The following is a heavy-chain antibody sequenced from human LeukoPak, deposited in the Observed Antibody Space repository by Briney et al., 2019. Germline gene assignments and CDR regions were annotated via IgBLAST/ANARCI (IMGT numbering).Heavy chain of an antibody. J-gene: IGHJ5*02. D-gene: IGHD4-17*01. CDR1: GYSISSGYY. V-gene: IGHV4-38-2*01. CDR3: ARLGTVTTRTNWFDP. Sequence: SETLSLTCAVSGYSISSGYYWGWIRQPPGKGLEWIGSIYHSGSTYYNPSLKSRVTISVDTSKNQFSLKLSSVTAADTAVYYCARLGTVTTRTNWFDPWGQGTLVTVSS. CDR2: IYHSGST.